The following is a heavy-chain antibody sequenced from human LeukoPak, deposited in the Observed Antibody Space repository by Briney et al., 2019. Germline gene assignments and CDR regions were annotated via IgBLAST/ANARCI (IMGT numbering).Heavy chain of an antibody. J-gene: IGHJ5*01. CDR1: GFTFSNYA. Sequence: PGGSLRLSCAASGFTFSNYAMNWVRQAPGKGLEWVAVIPYDGSNKYYADSVKGRFTISRDNSKNTLYLQMNSLRAEDTAVYYCARAGVDTAILRPWFDSWGQGTLVTVSS. CDR2: IPYDGSNK. CDR3: ARAGVDTAILRPWFDS. V-gene: IGHV3-30*04. D-gene: IGHD5-18*01.